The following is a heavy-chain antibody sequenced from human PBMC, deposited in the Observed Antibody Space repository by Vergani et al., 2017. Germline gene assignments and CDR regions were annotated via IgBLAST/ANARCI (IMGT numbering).Heavy chain of an antibody. V-gene: IGHV3-21*02. CDR2: ISGSSSYV. J-gene: IGHJ4*02. D-gene: IGHD2-8*01. CDR3: ARGLCDCTHIRCSPPSY. CDR1: GFSSSSYS. Sequence: EVQLVESGGGLVKPGGSLRLSCAASGFSSSSYSMNWVRQAPGKGLEWVASISGSSSYVFYRDSVEGRFTITRDNAKKSVYLQMNSMRAEDTAMYFFARGLCDCTHIRCSPPSYWGQGTQVTVSS.